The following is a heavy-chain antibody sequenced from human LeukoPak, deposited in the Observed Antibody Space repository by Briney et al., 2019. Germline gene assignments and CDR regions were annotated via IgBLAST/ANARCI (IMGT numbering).Heavy chain of an antibody. CDR2: IYTSGST. D-gene: IGHD3-22*01. V-gene: IGHV4-4*07. Sequence: SETLSLTCTVSGGSISSYYWSWVRQPAGKGLEWIGRIYTSGSTNYNPSLKSRVTISVGTSKNQFSLKLSSVTAADTAVYYCARYKGYYLLDYWGQGTLVTVSS. CDR1: GGSISSYY. J-gene: IGHJ4*02. CDR3: ARYKGYYLLDY.